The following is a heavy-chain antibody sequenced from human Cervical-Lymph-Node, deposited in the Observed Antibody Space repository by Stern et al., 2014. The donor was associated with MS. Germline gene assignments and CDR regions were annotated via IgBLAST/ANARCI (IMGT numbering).Heavy chain of an antibody. CDR2: ISYDGGNK. CDR3: ARGPYGDYAGEFDY. CDR1: GFTFSSHA. V-gene: IGHV3-30-3*01. Sequence: QVQLVESGGGVVQPGRSLRLSCTASGFTFSSHALHWVRQAPGKGLEWVARISYDGGNKYYADSVKGRFTISRDNSKNTLYVQMNSLRTEDTAVYYGARGPYGDYAGEFDYWGQGTLVTVSS. D-gene: IGHD4-17*01. J-gene: IGHJ4*02.